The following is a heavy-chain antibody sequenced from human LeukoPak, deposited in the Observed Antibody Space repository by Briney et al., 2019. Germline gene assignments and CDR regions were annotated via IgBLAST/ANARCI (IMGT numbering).Heavy chain of an antibody. CDR2: ITGAGSST. CDR1: GFTFKSYG. CDR3: ARKVAVAMDLDY. Sequence: PGGSLGLSCAASGFTFKSYGMTWVRQVPGKGLEWVSSITGAGSSTKYADSVNGRFTISRDNSKNTLSLQMTGLRAEDTAVYYCARKVAVAMDLDYWGQGTLVTVSS. J-gene: IGHJ4*02. V-gene: IGHV3-23*01. D-gene: IGHD5-18*01.